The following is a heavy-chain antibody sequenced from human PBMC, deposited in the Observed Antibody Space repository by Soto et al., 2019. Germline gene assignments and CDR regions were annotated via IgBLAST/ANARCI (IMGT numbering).Heavy chain of an antibody. J-gene: IGHJ3*02. Sequence: QVQLVESGGGVVQPGRSLRLSCAASGFTFSSYGMHWVRQAPGKGLEWVAVIWYDGSNKYYADSVKGRFTISRDNSKNPLYLQMNSLRAEDTAVYYCASGYSYGYGAFDIWGQGTMVTVSS. D-gene: IGHD5-18*01. CDR3: ASGYSYGYGAFDI. CDR1: GFTFSSYG. CDR2: IWYDGSNK. V-gene: IGHV3-33*01.